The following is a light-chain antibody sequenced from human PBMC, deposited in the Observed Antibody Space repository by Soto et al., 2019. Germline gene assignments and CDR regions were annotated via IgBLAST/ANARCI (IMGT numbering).Light chain of an antibody. Sequence: QSALTQPPSASGSPGQSVTISCTGTSSDMGGYNYVSWYQQHPGKAPKLMIYEVSKRPSGVPDRFSGSKSGNTASLTVSGLQAEDEAAYYCSSYAGGNNLGVFGGGTKLTVL. CDR2: EVS. J-gene: IGLJ2*01. CDR1: SSDMGGYNY. V-gene: IGLV2-8*01. CDR3: SSYAGGNNLGV.